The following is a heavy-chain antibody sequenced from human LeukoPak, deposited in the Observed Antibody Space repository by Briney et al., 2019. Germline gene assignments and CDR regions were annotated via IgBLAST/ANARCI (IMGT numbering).Heavy chain of an antibody. V-gene: IGHV4-59*01. CDR1: GDSISSYY. J-gene: IGHJ5*02. D-gene: IGHD2-15*01. CDR3: AGTPNWFDP. CDR2: IYYSGST. Sequence: SETLSLTSSVSGDSISSYYWSWIRQPPGKGLEWIGYIYYSGSTNYNPSLKSRVTISVDTSKNQFSLKLSSVTAADSAVYYCAGTPNWFDPWGQGTLVTVSS.